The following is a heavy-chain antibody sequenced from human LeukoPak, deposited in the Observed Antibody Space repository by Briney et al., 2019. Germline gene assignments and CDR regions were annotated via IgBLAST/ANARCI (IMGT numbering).Heavy chain of an antibody. CDR2: INPNSGGT. CDR3: ARDLGGWLRLSLLDFDY. J-gene: IGHJ4*02. D-gene: IGHD5-12*01. V-gene: IGHV1-2*02. CDR1: GYTFTGYY. Sequence: ASVKVSCKASGYTFTGYYMHWVRQAPGQGLEWMGWINPNSGGTNYAQKFQGRVTMTRDTSISTAYMELSRLRSDDTAVYYCARDLGGWLRLSLLDFDYWGQGTLVTVSS.